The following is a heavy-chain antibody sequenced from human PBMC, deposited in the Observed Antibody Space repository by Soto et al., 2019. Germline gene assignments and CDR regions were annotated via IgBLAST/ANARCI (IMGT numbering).Heavy chain of an antibody. CDR2: IYPGDSDT. V-gene: IGHV5-51*01. Sequence: GDSLRISCKGSGYSFTSYWIGWVRQMPGKGLEWMGIIYPGDSDTRYSPSFQGQVTISADKSISTAYLQWSSLKASDTAMYYCAILIAAAGYGMDVRGQGPTVTVSS. J-gene: IGHJ6*02. CDR3: AILIAAAGYGMDV. CDR1: GYSFTSYW. D-gene: IGHD6-13*01.